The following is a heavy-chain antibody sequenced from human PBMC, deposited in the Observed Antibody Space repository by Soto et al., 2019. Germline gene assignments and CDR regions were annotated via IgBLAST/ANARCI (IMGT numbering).Heavy chain of an antibody. V-gene: IGHV1-69*01. D-gene: IGHD2-21*02. Sequence: QVQLVQSGAEVKKPGSSVKVSCKASGGTFSSYAISWVRQAPGQGLEWMGGIIPIFGTANYAQKFQGRVPITADESTSTAYMELSSLRSEDTAVYYCARDNGGNSGLSGWFDPWGQGTLVTVSS. CDR1: GGTFSSYA. CDR3: ARDNGGNSGLSGWFDP. J-gene: IGHJ5*02. CDR2: IIPIFGTA.